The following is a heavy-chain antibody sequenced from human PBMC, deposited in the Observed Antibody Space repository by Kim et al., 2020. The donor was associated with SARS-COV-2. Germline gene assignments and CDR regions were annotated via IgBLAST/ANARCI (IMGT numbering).Heavy chain of an antibody. Sequence: GGSLRLSCAASGFTFNDYAMNWVRQAPGKGLEWVSLINWGGGSAHYADSVKGRFTISRDNSKNSLHRQMNSLKTEDTAFYYCAKDGSVYDILTGLGCWGQGTQLTVSS. J-gene: IGHJ4*02. CDR2: INWGGGSA. V-gene: IGHV3-43D*03. D-gene: IGHD3-9*01. CDR3: AKDGSVYDILTGLGC. CDR1: GFTFNDYA.